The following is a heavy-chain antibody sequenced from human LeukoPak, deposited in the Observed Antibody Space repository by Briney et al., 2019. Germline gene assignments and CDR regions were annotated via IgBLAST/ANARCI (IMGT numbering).Heavy chain of an antibody. J-gene: IGHJ4*02. CDR1: GFTFSSYW. V-gene: IGHV3-7*01. CDR2: IKQDGSEK. D-gene: IGHD3-10*01. CDR3: ARDPSVSGSYSLDYFDY. Sequence: GGSLRLSCAASGFTFSSYWMSWVRQAPGKGLEWVANIKQDGSEKYYVDSVKGRFTISRDNAKNSLYLQMNSLRAEDTAVYYCARDPSVSGSYSLDYFDYWGQGTLVTVSS.